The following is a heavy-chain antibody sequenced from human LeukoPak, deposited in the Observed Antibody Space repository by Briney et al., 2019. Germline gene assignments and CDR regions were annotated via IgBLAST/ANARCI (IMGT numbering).Heavy chain of an antibody. V-gene: IGHV4-34*01. J-gene: IGHJ4*02. CDR1: GGSFSGYY. CDR3: ATGGVVTYYFDY. CDR2: INHSGST. D-gene: IGHD3-22*01. Sequence: SETLSLTCAVYGGSFSGYYWSWIRQPPGKGLEWIGEINHSGSTNYNPSLKSRVTISVDTSKNQFSLKLSSVTAADTAVYYCATGGVVTYYFDYWGQGTLVTVSS.